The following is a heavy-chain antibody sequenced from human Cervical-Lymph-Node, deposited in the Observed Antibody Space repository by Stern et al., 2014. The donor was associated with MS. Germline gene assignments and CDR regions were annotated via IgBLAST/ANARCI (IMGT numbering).Heavy chain of an antibody. CDR2: ISSTSSNT. Sequence: EDQLVESGGRLVQPGESLRLSCAASGFTFSTYSMNWVRQAPGKGLEWVSYISSTSSNTYYADSVKGRFTISRDNAKNSLFLQMSGLRVEDTAVYYCARDIVTRGYWGQGTLVTVSS. CDR3: ARDIVTRGY. D-gene: IGHD1-26*01. J-gene: IGHJ4*02. CDR1: GFTFSTYS. V-gene: IGHV3-48*01.